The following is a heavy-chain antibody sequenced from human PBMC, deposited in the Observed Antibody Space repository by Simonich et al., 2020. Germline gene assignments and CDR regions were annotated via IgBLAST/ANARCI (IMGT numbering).Heavy chain of an antibody. CDR1: GYTFPGYY. J-gene: IGHJ3*02. Sequence: QVQLVQSGAEVKKPGASVKVSCKASGYTFPGYYMHWVRQAPGQGLEWKGWINPNRGGTNYAQKLQGRVTMTRDTSISTAYMELSRLRSDDTAVYYCARVRFEAFDIWGQGTMVTVSS. CDR3: ARVRFEAFDI. V-gene: IGHV1-2*02. CDR2: INPNRGGT.